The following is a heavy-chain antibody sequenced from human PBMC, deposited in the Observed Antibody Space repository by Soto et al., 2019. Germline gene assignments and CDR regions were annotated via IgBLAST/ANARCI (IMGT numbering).Heavy chain of an antibody. D-gene: IGHD6-19*01. V-gene: IGHV3-30-3*01. J-gene: IGHJ4*02. CDR3: ARGTSGWIDY. Sequence: QVQLVESGGGVVQPGRSLRLSCAASGFTFSSYAMHWVRQAPGKGLEWVAVISYDGSNKYYADSVKGRFTISRDNSKNKLYLQMNSLRAEDTAVYYCARGTSGWIDYWGQGTLVTVSS. CDR1: GFTFSSYA. CDR2: ISYDGSNK.